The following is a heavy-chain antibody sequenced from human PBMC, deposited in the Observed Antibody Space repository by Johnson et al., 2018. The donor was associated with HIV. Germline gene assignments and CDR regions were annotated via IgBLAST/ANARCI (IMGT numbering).Heavy chain of an antibody. J-gene: IGHJ3*02. CDR1: GFTFSSYA. CDR2: ISYDGSNK. V-gene: IGHV3-30-3*01. Sequence: QVQLVESGGGVVQPGRSLRLSCAASGFTFSSYAMHWVRQAPGKGLEWVAVISYDGSNKYYADSVKGRFTLSRDNSKNTLYLQMNSLRAEDTAVYYCARDRSSGWYGRVDAFDIWGQGTMVTVSS. CDR3: ARDRSSGWYGRVDAFDI. D-gene: IGHD6-19*01.